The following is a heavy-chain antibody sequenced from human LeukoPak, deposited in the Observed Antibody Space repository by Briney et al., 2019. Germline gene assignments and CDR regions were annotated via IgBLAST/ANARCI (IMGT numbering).Heavy chain of an antibody. V-gene: IGHV1-46*01. CDR3: ARAWSGVGSYCSGGSCYSREPYYYYYGMDV. Sequence: ASVKVSCKASGYTFPSYYMHWVRQAPGQGLEWMGIINPSGGSTSYAQKFQGRVTMTRDTSTSTVYMELSSLRSEDTAVYYCARAWSGVGSYCSGGSCYSREPYYYYYGMDVWGQGTTVTVSS. D-gene: IGHD2-15*01. CDR2: INPSGGST. J-gene: IGHJ6*02. CDR1: GYTFPSYY.